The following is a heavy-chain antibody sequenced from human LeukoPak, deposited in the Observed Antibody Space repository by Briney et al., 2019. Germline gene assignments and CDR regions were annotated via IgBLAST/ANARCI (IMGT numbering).Heavy chain of an antibody. J-gene: IGHJ4*02. V-gene: IGHV3-33*07. CDR3: ARSRDYGGGYFDY. Sequence: GGSLRLSCAASGFTFNTYHMYWVRLGPGRGLGWVAVMWSDGNTKYYADSVKGRFSISGDSSDNTLYLQMNSLTAEDTAVYYCARSRDYGGGYFDYWGQGTLVTVSS. CDR2: MWSDGNTK. CDR1: GFTFNTYH. D-gene: IGHD4-23*01.